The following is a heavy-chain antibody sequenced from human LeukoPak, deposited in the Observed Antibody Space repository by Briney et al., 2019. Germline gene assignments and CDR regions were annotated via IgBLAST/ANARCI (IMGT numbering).Heavy chain of an antibody. CDR2: INHSGST. Sequence: PSETLSLTCTVSGGSFSGYYWSWIRQPPGKGLEWIGEINHSGSTNYNPSLKSRVTISVDTSKNQFSLKLSSVTAADTAVYYCARRGPGTFYYGSGSYLNWFDPWGQGTLVTVSS. CDR3: ARRGPGTFYYGSGSYLNWFDP. CDR1: GGSFSGYY. D-gene: IGHD3-10*01. J-gene: IGHJ5*02. V-gene: IGHV4-34*01.